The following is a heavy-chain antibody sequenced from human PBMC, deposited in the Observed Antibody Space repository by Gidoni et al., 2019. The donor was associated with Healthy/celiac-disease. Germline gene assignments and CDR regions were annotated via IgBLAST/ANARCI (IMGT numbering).Heavy chain of an antibody. CDR3: TRAPDLGYCSSTSCYAAGDY. Sequence: EVQLVESGGGLVQPGRSLRLSCTASGFTFGDYAISWFRQAPGKGLEWVGFIRSKAYGGTTEYAASVKGRFTISRDDSKSIAYLLMNSLKTEDTAVYYCTRAPDLGYCSSTSCYAAGDYWGQGTLVTVSS. V-gene: IGHV3-49*03. D-gene: IGHD2-2*01. J-gene: IGHJ4*02. CDR2: IRSKAYGGTT. CDR1: GFTFGDYA.